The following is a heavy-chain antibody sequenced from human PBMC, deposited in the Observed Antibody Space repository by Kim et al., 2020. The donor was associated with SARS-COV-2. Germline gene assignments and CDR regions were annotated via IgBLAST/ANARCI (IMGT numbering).Heavy chain of an antibody. CDR1: GGTIVTYA. V-gene: IGHV1-69*04. CDR3: PRDNDYGSRNYLSWFDP. J-gene: IGHJ5*02. CDR2: IVPIVGIP. Sequence: SVKVSCKASGGTIVTYAFSWVRQAPGQGLEWMGRIVPIVGIPKYAQRFQGRVTITADKTTNTVYMDLSSLTSEDTAVYYCPRDNDYGSRNYLSWFDPWG. D-gene: IGHD3-10*01.